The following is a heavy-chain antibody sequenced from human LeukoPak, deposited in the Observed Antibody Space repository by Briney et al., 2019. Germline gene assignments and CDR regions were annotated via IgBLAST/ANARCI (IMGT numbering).Heavy chain of an antibody. CDR2: MNPNSGNT. J-gene: IGHJ4*02. V-gene: IGHV1-8*03. CDR3: ARGGYSSGWYPIDY. D-gene: IGHD6-19*01. CDR1: GYTFTGYY. Sequence: ASVKVSCKASGYTFTGYYMHWVRQAPGQGLEWMGWMNPNSGNTGYAQKFQGRVTITRNTSISTAYMELSSLRSEDTAVYYCARGGYSSGWYPIDYWGQGTLVTVSS.